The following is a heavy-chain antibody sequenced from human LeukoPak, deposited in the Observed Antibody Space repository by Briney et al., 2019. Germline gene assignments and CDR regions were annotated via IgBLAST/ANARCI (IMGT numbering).Heavy chain of an antibody. J-gene: IGHJ4*02. Sequence: HAGGSLRLSCAASGFTFSNFAMSWVRQAPGKGLEWVSAICANDGNTYYADSVKGRFTISRDNSKNTLYLQMNSLRAEDTAVYYCAKKPLALEWLLSELDYWGQGTLVTVSS. CDR2: ICANDGNT. CDR3: AKKPLALEWLLSELDY. V-gene: IGHV3-23*01. CDR1: GFTFSNFA. D-gene: IGHD3-3*01.